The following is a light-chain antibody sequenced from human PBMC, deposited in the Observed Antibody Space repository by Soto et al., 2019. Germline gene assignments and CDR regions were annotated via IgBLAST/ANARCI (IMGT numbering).Light chain of an antibody. V-gene: IGKV1-39*01. Sequence: DIQMTQSPSTRSASVGDRVTITCLASQSISSYLHWYQQKPGKAPKLLIYAASNLQSGVPSRFSASGSGTDVTLTLNSLQPEDFATYYCQQGYSTPWTCGQGTTVDIK. CDR1: QSISSY. J-gene: IGKJ1*01. CDR3: QQGYSTPWT. CDR2: AAS.